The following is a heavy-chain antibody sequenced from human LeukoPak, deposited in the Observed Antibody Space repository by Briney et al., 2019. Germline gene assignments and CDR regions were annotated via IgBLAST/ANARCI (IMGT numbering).Heavy chain of an antibody. V-gene: IGHV3-7*05. CDR3: TTEGYCSGGNCYSYDN. CDR1: GFTFSSYW. D-gene: IGHD2-15*01. Sequence: PGGSLRLSCAASGFTFSSYWMSWVRQAPGKGLEWVANIKQDGSEKYYVDSVKGRFTISRDNAKNSLYLQMNSLKTEDTAVYYCTTEGYCSGGNCYSYDNWGQGTLVTVSS. J-gene: IGHJ4*02. CDR2: IKQDGSEK.